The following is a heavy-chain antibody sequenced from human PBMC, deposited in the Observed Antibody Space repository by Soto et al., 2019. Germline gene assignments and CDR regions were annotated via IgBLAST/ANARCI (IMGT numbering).Heavy chain of an antibody. CDR1: GFTFSSYG. CDR3: ARDTGSGDGYNFGY. J-gene: IGHJ4*02. Sequence: QVQLVESGGGVVQPGRSLRLSCAASGFTFSSYGMHWVRQAPGKGLEWVAVIWYDGSNKYYSDSVKGRFTISRDNSKNTLYLQMNSLRAEDTAVYYCARDTGSGDGYNFGYWGPGTLVSGPS. V-gene: IGHV3-33*01. D-gene: IGHD5-12*01. CDR2: IWYDGSNK.